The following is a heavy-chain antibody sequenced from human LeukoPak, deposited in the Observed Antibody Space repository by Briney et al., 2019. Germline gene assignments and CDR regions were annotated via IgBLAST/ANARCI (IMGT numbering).Heavy chain of an antibody. D-gene: IGHD2-8*01. V-gene: IGHV4-34*01. CDR2: INHSGST. CDR3: ARRGLYNWFDP. Sequence: SETLSLTCAVYGGSFSGYYWTRIRQPPGKGLEWIGEINHSGSTNYDPSLKSRVTISVDTSKNQFSLKLSSVTAADTAVYYCARRGLYNWFDPWGQGTLVTVSS. J-gene: IGHJ5*02. CDR1: GGSFSGYY.